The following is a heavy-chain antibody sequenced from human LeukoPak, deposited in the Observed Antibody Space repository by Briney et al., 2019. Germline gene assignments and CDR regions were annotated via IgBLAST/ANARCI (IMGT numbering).Heavy chain of an antibody. Sequence: GASVKVSCKASGYTFTSYDINWVRQATGQGLEWMGWMNPNSGNTGYAQKFQGRVTMTRNTSISTAYMELSSLRSEDTAVYYCARGDCSGGSCSGYFQHWGQGTLVTVSS. CDR1: GYTFTSYD. J-gene: IGHJ1*01. CDR3: ARGDCSGGSCSGYFQH. D-gene: IGHD2-15*01. V-gene: IGHV1-8*01. CDR2: MNPNSGNT.